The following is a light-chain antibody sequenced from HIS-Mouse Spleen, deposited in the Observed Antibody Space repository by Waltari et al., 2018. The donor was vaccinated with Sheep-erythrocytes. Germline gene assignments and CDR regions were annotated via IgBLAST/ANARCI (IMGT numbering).Light chain of an antibody. J-gene: IGKJ1*01. Sequence: AIQLTQSPSSLSASVGDRVTITCRASQGISSALAWYQQKPGKAPKLLIYDASSLESGVPSRFSGSGTGTDVTLTISSLQPEDFATYYCQQVNNYPRTFGQGTKVEIK. V-gene: IGKV1D-13*01. CDR1: QGISSA. CDR3: QQVNNYPRT. CDR2: DAS.